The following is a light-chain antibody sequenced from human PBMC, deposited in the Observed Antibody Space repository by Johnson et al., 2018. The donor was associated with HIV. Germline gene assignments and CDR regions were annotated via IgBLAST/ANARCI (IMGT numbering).Light chain of an antibody. J-gene: IGLJ1*01. CDR1: SSNIGNNY. V-gene: IGLV1-51*01. CDR2: DNN. Sequence: QSVLTQPPSVSAAPGQKVTISCSGSSSNIGNNYVSWYQQLPGTAPKLLIYDNNKRPSGIPDRFSGSKFGTSATMGITGLQTGDEADYYCGTWDSSLSAHYVFGSKTKVTVL. CDR3: GTWDSSLSAHYV.